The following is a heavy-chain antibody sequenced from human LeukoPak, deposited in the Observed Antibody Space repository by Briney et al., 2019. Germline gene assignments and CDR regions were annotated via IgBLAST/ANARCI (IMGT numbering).Heavy chain of an antibody. CDR1: GFTFSSYA. D-gene: IGHD6-13*01. V-gene: IGHV3-48*04. CDR3: ARGAAAGISGWFDP. CDR2: IGNRANTV. Sequence: GGSLRLSCAASGFTFSSYAMSWVRQAPGKGLEWISYIGNRANTVSYADSVKGRFTISRDNAKNSLYLQMNSLRAEDTAVYYCARGAAAGISGWFDPWGQGTLVTVSS. J-gene: IGHJ5*02.